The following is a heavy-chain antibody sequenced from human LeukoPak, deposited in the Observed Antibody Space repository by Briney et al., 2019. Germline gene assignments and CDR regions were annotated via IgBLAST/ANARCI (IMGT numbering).Heavy chain of an antibody. D-gene: IGHD3-10*01. Sequence: ASVKVSCKASGYTFTSYYLHWVRQAPGQGLEWMGMINPSDDSTIYAQKFQGRVTITTDESTSTAYMELSSLRSEDTAVYYCASNYYGSGSLHYWGQGTLVTVSS. CDR2: INPSDDST. CDR1: GYTFTSYY. V-gene: IGHV1-46*01. CDR3: ASNYYGSGSLHY. J-gene: IGHJ4*02.